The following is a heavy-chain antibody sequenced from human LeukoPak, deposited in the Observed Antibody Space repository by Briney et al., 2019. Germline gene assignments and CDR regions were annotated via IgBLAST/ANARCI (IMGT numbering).Heavy chain of an antibody. CDR1: GFTFSSYA. CDR3: AKDRWEAGYSYGNFDY. CDR2: ISGSGGST. Sequence: GGSLRLSCAASGFTFSSYAMSWVRQAPGKGLEWVSAISGSGGSTYYADSVKGRFTIPRDNSKNTLYLQMNSLRAEDTAVYYCAKDRWEAGYSYGNFDYWGQGTLVTVSS. V-gene: IGHV3-23*01. D-gene: IGHD5-18*01. J-gene: IGHJ4*02.